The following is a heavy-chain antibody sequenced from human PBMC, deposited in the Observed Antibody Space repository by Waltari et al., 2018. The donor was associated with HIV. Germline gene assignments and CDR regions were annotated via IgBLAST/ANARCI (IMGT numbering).Heavy chain of an antibody. CDR3: ARGVYYDILTGPIMGYFDY. D-gene: IGHD3-9*01. CDR2: IIPIFNTR. V-gene: IGHV1-69*01. Sequence: QVQLVQSGAEVKKPGSSVKVSCKASGGTFNHYAFIWVRQALGQGLEWMGGIIPIFNTRNYAQKFQGRVTITADESTSTAYMELSSLRSEDTAVYYCARGVYYDILTGPIMGYFDYWGQGTLVTVSS. CDR1: GGTFNHYA. J-gene: IGHJ4*02.